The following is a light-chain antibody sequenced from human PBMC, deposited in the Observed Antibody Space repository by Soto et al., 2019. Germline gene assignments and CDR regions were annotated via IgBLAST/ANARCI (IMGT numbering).Light chain of an antibody. Sequence: DIQMTQSPSTLFASVGDRVTITCRASQSISSWLAWYQQKPGKAPKLLIYKASSLESGVPSRFSGSGSGTEFTLTISSLQPDDFATHYCQQYNSYSPYTFGQGTKLEIK. J-gene: IGKJ2*01. CDR1: QSISSW. V-gene: IGKV1-5*03. CDR3: QQYNSYSPYT. CDR2: KAS.